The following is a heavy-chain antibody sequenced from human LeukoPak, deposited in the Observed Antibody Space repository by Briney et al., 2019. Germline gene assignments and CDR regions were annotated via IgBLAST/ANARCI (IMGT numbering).Heavy chain of an antibody. CDR3: ARMDAAMVMVN. Sequence: GESLKISCKGSGYTFTTYWIGWVRQMPGKGLEWMGIIDPGDSDTRYSPSFQGQVTISADKSISTAYLQWSSLKASDTSMYYCARMDAAMVMVNWGQGTLVTVSS. CDR2: IDPGDSDT. V-gene: IGHV5-51*01. J-gene: IGHJ4*02. CDR1: GYTFTTYW. D-gene: IGHD5-18*01.